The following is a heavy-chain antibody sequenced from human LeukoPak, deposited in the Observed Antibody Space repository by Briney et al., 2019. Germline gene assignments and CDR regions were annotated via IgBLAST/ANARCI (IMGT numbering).Heavy chain of an antibody. J-gene: IGHJ4*02. CDR3: AREGYYYGSGSPYCFDR. CDR2: INSDGSST. D-gene: IGHD3-10*01. V-gene: IGHV3-74*01. CDR1: GFTFSNYW. Sequence: GGSLRLSCAASGFTFSNYWMHWVRQAPGMGLVWVSRINSDGSSTTSADSVKGRFTISRDNAKNTLYLQMNSLRAEDTAVYYCAREGYYYGSGSPYCFDRWGQGTLVTVSS.